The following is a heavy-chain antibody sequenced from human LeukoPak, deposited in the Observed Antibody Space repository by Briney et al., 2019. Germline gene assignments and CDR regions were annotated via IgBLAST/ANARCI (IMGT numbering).Heavy chain of an antibody. D-gene: IGHD3-10*01. CDR2: IYTSGTT. J-gene: IGHJ5*01. CDR3: ARSRQASGLFNS. CDR1: GGSVTSSF. Sequence: PSETLSLTCTVSGGSVTSSFWSWIRQPAGKELEWVGRIYTSGTTNYNPSLKSRFTISVDRPKNQFFLNVTSLTAADTAVYFCARSRQASGLFNSWGQGTLVVVSS. V-gene: IGHV4-4*07.